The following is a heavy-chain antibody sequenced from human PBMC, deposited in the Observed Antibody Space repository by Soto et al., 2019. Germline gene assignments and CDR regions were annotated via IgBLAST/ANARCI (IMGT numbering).Heavy chain of an antibody. CDR3: VKDHRGGDCYSDPYFDF. J-gene: IGHJ4*02. V-gene: IGHV3-33*06. CDR2: IWYDGSNQ. CDR1: GFSFTTYG. D-gene: IGHD2-21*02. Sequence: QVQLVESGGGVVQPGRSLRLSCVASGFSFTTYGLHWVRQAPGKGLEWVAVIWYDGSNQYYADSVKGRFTISRDNSKNILYLEMNSMRVEDTAVYYCVKDHRGGDCYSDPYFDFWGQGTLVTVSS.